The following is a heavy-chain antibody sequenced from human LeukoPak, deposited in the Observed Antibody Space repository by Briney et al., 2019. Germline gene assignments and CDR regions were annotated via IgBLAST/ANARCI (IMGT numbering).Heavy chain of an antibody. CDR1: GYTFTGYY. V-gene: IGHV1-46*01. D-gene: IGHD1-1*01. CDR2: INPSGGST. Sequence: ASVKVSCKASGYTFTGYYMHWVRQASGQGLEWMGMINPSGGSTGYAQKFQGRVTMTRDMSTSTVYMELSSLRSEDTAVFYCARRAQVERRHSQFDYWGQGTLVTVSS. J-gene: IGHJ4*02. CDR3: ARRAQVERRHSQFDY.